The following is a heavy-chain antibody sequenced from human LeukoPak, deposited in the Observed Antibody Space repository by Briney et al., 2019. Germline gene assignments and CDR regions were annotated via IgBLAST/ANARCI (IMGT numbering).Heavy chain of an antibody. D-gene: IGHD4-11*01. CDR2: ISSSGSTI. V-gene: IGHV3-11*04. Sequence: PGGSLRLSCAASGFTFSDYYMSWIRQAPGKGLEWVSYISSSGSTIYYAGSVKGRFTISRDNSKNTLYLQMNSLRAEDTAVYYCARGRLQAEPYYFDYWGQGTLVTVSS. J-gene: IGHJ4*02. CDR1: GFTFSDYY. CDR3: ARGRLQAEPYYFDY.